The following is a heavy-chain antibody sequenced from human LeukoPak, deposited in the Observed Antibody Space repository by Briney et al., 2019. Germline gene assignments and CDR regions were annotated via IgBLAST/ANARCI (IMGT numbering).Heavy chain of an antibody. Sequence: GGSLRLSCATSGFTFRHYVMSWVRQAPGKGLEWVSGVTGSGGSTYYADSVKGRFTISRDNAESSVYLQMNSLRVDDTGLYYCTRDIDDVLTGDDAFDVWGQGTVVTVSS. D-gene: IGHD3-9*01. V-gene: IGHV3-23*01. CDR2: VTGSGGST. CDR3: TRDIDDVLTGDDAFDV. J-gene: IGHJ3*01. CDR1: GFTFRHYV.